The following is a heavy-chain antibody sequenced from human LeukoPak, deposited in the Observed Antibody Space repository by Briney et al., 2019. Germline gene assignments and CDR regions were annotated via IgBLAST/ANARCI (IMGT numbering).Heavy chain of an antibody. J-gene: IGHJ4*02. Sequence: GRSLRLSCAASGFTFSSYGMHWVRQAPGKGLEWVAVISYDGSNKYYADSVKGRFTISRDNSKNTLYLQMNSLRAEDTAVYYCAKDQLYSGYGAFDYWGQGTLVTVSS. CDR1: GFTFSSYG. CDR3: AKDQLYSGYGAFDY. V-gene: IGHV3-30*18. CDR2: ISYDGSNK. D-gene: IGHD5-12*01.